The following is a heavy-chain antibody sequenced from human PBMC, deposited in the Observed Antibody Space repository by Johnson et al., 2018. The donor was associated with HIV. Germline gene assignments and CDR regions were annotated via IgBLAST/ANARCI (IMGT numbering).Heavy chain of an antibody. D-gene: IGHD2/OR15-2a*01. J-gene: IGHJ3*02. CDR2: ISGSDGST. V-gene: IGHV3-53*01. CDR1: GFTVSSNY. Sequence: VQLVESGGGLIQPGGSLRLSCAASGFTVSSNYMSWVRQAPGKGLEWVSVISGSDGSTYYAGSVKGRFTISRDNSKNTLYLQMHSLRGEDTAIYYCAKVDSTLPCGEAFDIWGQGTMVTVSS. CDR3: AKVDSTLPCGEAFDI.